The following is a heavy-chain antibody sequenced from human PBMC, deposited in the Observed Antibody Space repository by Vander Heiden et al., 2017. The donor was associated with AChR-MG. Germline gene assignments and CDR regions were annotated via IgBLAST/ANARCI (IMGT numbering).Heavy chain of an antibody. CDR3: ARGDTAMVNAYFDY. V-gene: IGHV4-59*01. CDR2: IDYSGST. J-gene: IGHJ4*02. CDR1: AGSISSCY. D-gene: IGHD5-18*01. Sequence: QLQLQESATGLETPSATLSLTCTVSAGSISSCYWSWIRQPPGKGLEGIGDIDYSGSTNYNSALKSRVTISVDTAKIQCTLKLSSGTATDKAVYYCARGDTAMVNAYFDYWGQGTLVTVSS.